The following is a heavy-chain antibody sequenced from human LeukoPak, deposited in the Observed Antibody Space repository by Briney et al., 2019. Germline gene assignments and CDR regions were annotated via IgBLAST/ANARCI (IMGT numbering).Heavy chain of an antibody. Sequence: GRSLRLSCAASGFTFSSYAMHWVRQAPGKGLEWVAVISYDGSNKYYADSVKGQFTISRDNSKNTLYLQMNSLRAEDKAVYYCARVGSWYYYYYGMDVWAKGPRSPSP. CDR1: GFTFSSYA. V-gene: IGHV3-30-3*01. CDR3: ARVGSWYYYYYGMDV. D-gene: IGHD2-15*01. J-gene: IGHJ6*02. CDR2: ISYDGSNK.